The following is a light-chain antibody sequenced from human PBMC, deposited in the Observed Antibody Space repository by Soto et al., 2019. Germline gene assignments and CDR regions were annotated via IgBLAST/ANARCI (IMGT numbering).Light chain of an antibody. CDR1: SSNIGSNT. J-gene: IGLJ2*01. V-gene: IGLV1-44*01. CDR3: AARDDSLNGVV. CDR2: SNN. Sequence: QLVLTQPPSASGTPGQRVTISCSGSSSNIGSNTVNWYQQLPGTAPKLLIYSNNQRPSGVPDRFSGSKSGTSASLAISGLQSEDEAEYYCAARDDSLNGVVFGGGTKLTVL.